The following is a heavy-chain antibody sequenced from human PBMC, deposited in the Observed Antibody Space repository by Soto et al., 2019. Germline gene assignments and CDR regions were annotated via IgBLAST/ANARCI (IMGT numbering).Heavy chain of an antibody. V-gene: IGHV2-5*02. Sequence: QITLKESGPTLVKPTQTLTLNCSFFGFSLSTSGVGVGWIREPPGKALEWLALIYWDDDKRYSPSLKSRLTITKDTPKNQVVLTMTNMDPVDTATYYCAHTRYSYGWYYFDYWGQGTLVTVSS. J-gene: IGHJ4*02. CDR3: AHTRYSYGWYYFDY. CDR1: GFSLSTSGVG. CDR2: IYWDDDK. D-gene: IGHD5-18*01.